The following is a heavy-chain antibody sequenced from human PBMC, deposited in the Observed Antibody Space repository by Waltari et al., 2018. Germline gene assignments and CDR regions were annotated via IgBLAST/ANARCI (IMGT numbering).Heavy chain of an antibody. CDR3: ARARGSMVYAFFDY. CDR2: IYYSGST. Sequence: QVQLQESGPGLVKPSETLSLTCTVSGGSISSYYWCCIRQPPGKGLEWIGYIYYSGSTNYNPSLKSRVTISVDTSKNQFSLKLSSVTAADTAVYYCARARGSMVYAFFDYWGQGTLVTVSS. D-gene: IGHD2-8*01. CDR1: GGSISSYY. J-gene: IGHJ4*02. V-gene: IGHV4-59*01.